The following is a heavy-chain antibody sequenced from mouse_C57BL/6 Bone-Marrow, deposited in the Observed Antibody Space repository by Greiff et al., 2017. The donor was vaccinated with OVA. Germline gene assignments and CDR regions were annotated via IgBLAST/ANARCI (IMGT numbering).Heavy chain of an antibody. CDR1: GFSFNTYA. CDR2: IRSKSNNYAT. CDR3: VSSLGKGLFDY. D-gene: IGHD3-3*01. J-gene: IGHJ2*01. Sequence: EVKLVESGGGLVQPKGSLKLSCAASGFSFNTYAMNWVRQAPGKGLEWVARIRSKSNNYATYYADSVKDRFTISRDDSESMLYLQMNNLKTEDTAMYYCVSSLGKGLFDYWGQGTTLTVSS. V-gene: IGHV10-1*01.